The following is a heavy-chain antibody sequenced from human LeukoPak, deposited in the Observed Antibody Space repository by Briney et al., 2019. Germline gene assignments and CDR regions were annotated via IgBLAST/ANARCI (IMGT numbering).Heavy chain of an antibody. V-gene: IGHV1-2*02. D-gene: IGHD3-10*01. J-gene: IGHJ4*02. CDR2: INPNSGGT. Sequence: ASVKVSCKASGYTFTGYYMHWVRQAPGQGLEWMGWINPNSGGTNYAQKFQGRVTMTRDTSISTAYMEPSRLRSDDTAVYYCARDLPLWFGELFTNYWGQGTLVTVSS. CDR1: GYTFTGYY. CDR3: ARDLPLWFGELFTNY.